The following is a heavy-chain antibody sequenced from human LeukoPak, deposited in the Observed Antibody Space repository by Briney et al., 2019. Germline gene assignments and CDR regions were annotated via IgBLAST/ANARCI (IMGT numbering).Heavy chain of an antibody. Sequence: PGGPLRLSCAAPGFTFSIYSMNWVRQAPGKGLEWVSSLSGSSNHIFYADSVKGRFTISRDNAKNSLFLQMNSLRAEDTAVYFCARWGSGDSFDIWGQGTMVTVSS. CDR1: GFTFSIYS. CDR3: ARWGSGDSFDI. J-gene: IGHJ3*02. D-gene: IGHD3-10*01. CDR2: LSGSSNHI. V-gene: IGHV3-21*01.